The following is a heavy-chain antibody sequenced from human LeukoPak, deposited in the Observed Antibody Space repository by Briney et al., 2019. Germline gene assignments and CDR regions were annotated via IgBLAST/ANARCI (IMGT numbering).Heavy chain of an antibody. CDR1: GFTFSSYA. CDR2: ISASGGST. V-gene: IGHV3-23*01. Sequence: GGSLRLSCAASGFTFSSYAMNWARQAPGKGLEGVSGISASGGSTYYADSAKGRFTISRDNSKNTLYLQMNSLRAEDTAVFYCAKDSKAARPYYFDYWGQGTLVTVSS. D-gene: IGHD6-6*01. CDR3: AKDSKAARPYYFDY. J-gene: IGHJ4*02.